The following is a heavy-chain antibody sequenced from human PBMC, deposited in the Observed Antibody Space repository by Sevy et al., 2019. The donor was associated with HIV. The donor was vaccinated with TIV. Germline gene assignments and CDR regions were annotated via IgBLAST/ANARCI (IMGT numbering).Heavy chain of an antibody. CDR1: GFTFSSYW. CDR3: VAAKTWGDY. V-gene: IGHV3-74*01. D-gene: IGHD3-16*01. Sequence: GGSLRLSCAASGFTFSSYWMHWVRQAPGKGPVWVSGVNSDGSSTNYADSVKGRFTMDRDSDKNTLYLQMNSVRAEDTAVYVCVAAKTWGDYWGQGTLVTVSS. CDR2: VNSDGSST. J-gene: IGHJ4*02.